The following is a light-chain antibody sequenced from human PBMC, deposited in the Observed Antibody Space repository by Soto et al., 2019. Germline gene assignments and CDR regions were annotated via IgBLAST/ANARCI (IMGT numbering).Light chain of an antibody. V-gene: IGLV1-40*01. Sequence: QSVLTQPPSVSGAPGQRVTISCTVSSSNIGAGYDVHWYQQLPGTAPKLLIYGNTNRPSGVPDRFSGSKSGTSASLAITGLQAEDEADYYCQSYDSSLSAVVFGGGTKVTVL. CDR1: SSNIGAGYD. CDR3: QSYDSSLSAVV. CDR2: GNT. J-gene: IGLJ2*01.